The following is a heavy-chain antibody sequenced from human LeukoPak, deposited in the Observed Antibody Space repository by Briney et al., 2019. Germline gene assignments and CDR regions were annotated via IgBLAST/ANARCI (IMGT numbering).Heavy chain of an antibody. D-gene: IGHD6-6*01. CDR1: GYSFTSYW. J-gene: IGHJ6*03. V-gene: IGHV5-51*01. Sequence: GESLRISCKGSGYSFTSYWIGWVRQMPGKGLEWMGIIYPGDSDTRYSPSFQGQVTISADKSISTAYLQWSSLKASDTAMYYCARHKGEGYSSSSLSRYYYYYMDVWGKGTTVTVSS. CDR2: IYPGDSDT. CDR3: ARHKGEGYSSSSLSRYYYYYMDV.